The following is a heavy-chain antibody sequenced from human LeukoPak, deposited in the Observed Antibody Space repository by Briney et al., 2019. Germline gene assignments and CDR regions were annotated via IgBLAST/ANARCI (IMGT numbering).Heavy chain of an antibody. CDR3: ARWDRTREYFPH. Sequence: SETLSLTCTVSGASISSYYWSWIRRPAGKGLEWVGRIYTSGKTNYNSSLKSRVTMSVDTSKNHFSLKLNSVTAADTAVYYCARWDRTREYFPHWGQGTLVTVSS. CDR2: IYTSGKT. V-gene: IGHV4-4*07. D-gene: IGHD1-1*01. J-gene: IGHJ1*01. CDR1: GASISSYY.